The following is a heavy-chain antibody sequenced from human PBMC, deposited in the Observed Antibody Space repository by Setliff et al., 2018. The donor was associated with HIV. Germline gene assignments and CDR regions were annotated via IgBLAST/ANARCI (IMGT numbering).Heavy chain of an antibody. CDR2: INHSGST. V-gene: IGHV4-34*01. J-gene: IGHJ4*02. CDR3: AGRIQLWFDY. D-gene: IGHD5-18*01. Sequence: PSETLSLTCAVYGGSFSGYYWSWIRQPPGKGLEWIGEINHSGSTYYNPSLKSRVTISVDTSKNQFSLKLSSVTAADTAVYYCAGRIQLWFDYWGQGTLVTVPQ. CDR1: GGSFSGYY.